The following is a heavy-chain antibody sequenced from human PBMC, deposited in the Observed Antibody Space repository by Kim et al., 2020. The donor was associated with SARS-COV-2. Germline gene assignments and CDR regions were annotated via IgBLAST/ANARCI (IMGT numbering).Heavy chain of an antibody. CDR1: GFTFSSYA. Sequence: GGSLRLSCAASGFTFSSYAMSWVRQAPGKGLEWVSAISGSGGSTYYADSVKGRFTISRDNSKNTLYLQMNSLRAEDTAVYYCAKDRRGVTGQIPLTSWGQGTLVTVSS. V-gene: IGHV3-23*01. CDR3: AKDRRGVTGQIPLTS. D-gene: IGHD3-9*01. J-gene: IGHJ5*02. CDR2: ISGSGGST.